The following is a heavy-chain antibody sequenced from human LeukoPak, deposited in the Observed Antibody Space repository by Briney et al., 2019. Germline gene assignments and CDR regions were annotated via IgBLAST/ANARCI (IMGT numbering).Heavy chain of an antibody. J-gene: IGHJ4*02. CDR3: AKDVRITIFGVVTYYFDY. D-gene: IGHD3-3*01. CDR1: GFTFSDYY. CDR2: ISSSGSTI. V-gene: IGHV3-11*01. Sequence: GGSLRLPCAASGFTFSDYYMSWIRQAPGKGLEWVSYISSSGSTIYYADSVKGRFTISRDNAKNTLYLQMNSLRAEDTAVYYCAKDVRITIFGVVTYYFDYWGQGTLVTVSS.